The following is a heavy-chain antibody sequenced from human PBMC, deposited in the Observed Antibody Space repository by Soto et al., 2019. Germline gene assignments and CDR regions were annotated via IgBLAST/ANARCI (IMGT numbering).Heavy chain of an antibody. D-gene: IGHD2-15*01. CDR1: GGSVSSGDFY. V-gene: IGHV4-30-4*01. CDR3: ARGLCSGASCSSDY. Sequence: SETLSLTCSVSGGSVSSGDFYWSWLRQPPGKGLEWIGFIHDSGSTFYNPSLRSRVTISLDTSVNQFSLKLTSVTAADTAVYYCARGLCSGASCSSDYWGQGPLVTVSS. CDR2: IHDSGST. J-gene: IGHJ4*02.